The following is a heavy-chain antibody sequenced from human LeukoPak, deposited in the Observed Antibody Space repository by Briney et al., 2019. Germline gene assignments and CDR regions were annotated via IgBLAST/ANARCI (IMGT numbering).Heavy chain of an antibody. J-gene: IGHJ4*02. Sequence: PGGSLRLSCAASGFTFSSYGMHWVRQAPGKGLEWVAFIRYDGSNKYYADSVKGRFTISRDNSKNTLYLQMNSLRAEDTAVYYCAKDMAPGTMVMGLDYWGQGTLVTVSS. CDR2: IRYDGSNK. CDR3: AKDMAPGTMVMGLDY. D-gene: IGHD3-10*01. V-gene: IGHV3-30*02. CDR1: GFTFSSYG.